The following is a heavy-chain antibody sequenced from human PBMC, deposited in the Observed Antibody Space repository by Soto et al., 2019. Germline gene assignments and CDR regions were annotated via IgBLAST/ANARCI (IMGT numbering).Heavy chain of an antibody. D-gene: IGHD6-19*01. V-gene: IGHV3-23*01. CDR3: ARPLAGAVLIYYFDY. CDR1: GFTFSSYA. Sequence: GGSLRLSCAASGFTFSSYAMSWVRQAPGKGLEWVSAISGSGGSTYYADSVKGRFTISRDNSKNTLYLQMNSLRAEDTAVYYCARPLAGAVLIYYFDYWGQGTLVTVSS. CDR2: ISGSGGST. J-gene: IGHJ4*02.